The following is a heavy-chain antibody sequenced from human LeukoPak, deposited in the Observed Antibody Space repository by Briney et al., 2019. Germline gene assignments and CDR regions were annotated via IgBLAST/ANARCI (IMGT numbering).Heavy chain of an antibody. D-gene: IGHD6-13*01. Sequence: SETLSLTCTVSGGSISSYYWSWIRQPPGKGLEWIGYIFYSGSTNYNPSLQSRVTMSVDTSKNQFSLKLSSVTAADTAVYYCARQRGGAAAGAWAPFDYWGRGTLVTVSS. V-gene: IGHV4-59*08. J-gene: IGHJ4*02. CDR3: ARQRGGAAAGAWAPFDY. CDR2: IFYSGST. CDR1: GGSISSYY.